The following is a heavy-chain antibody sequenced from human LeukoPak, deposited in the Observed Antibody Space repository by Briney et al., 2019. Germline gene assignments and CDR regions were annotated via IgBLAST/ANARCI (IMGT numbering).Heavy chain of an antibody. D-gene: IGHD2-2*01. J-gene: IGHJ4*02. CDR1: GFTFSNYG. Sequence: GRSLRLSCAASGFTFSNYGMHWVRQAPGKGLEWVAVISYDGSNKYFADSAKGRFTISRDKSKNTLYLQMNSLRAEDTAVYYCAKQQSSYYFDYWGQGTLVTVSS. CDR3: AKQQSSYYFDY. V-gene: IGHV3-30*18. CDR2: ISYDGSNK.